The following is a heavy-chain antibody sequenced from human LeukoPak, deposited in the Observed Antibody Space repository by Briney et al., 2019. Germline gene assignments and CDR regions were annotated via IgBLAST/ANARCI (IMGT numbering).Heavy chain of an antibody. CDR1: GVSISSLNW. CDR2: IYHNGST. Sequence: PSETLSLTCAVSGVSISSLNWWSWVRQPPGKGLEWLGQIYHNGSTNYNPSLKSRVTISVDKSKKQFSLKLSSVTAADTAVYYCARLRKRGYSYGGLGYFDLWGRGTLVTVSS. J-gene: IGHJ2*01. D-gene: IGHD5-18*01. V-gene: IGHV4-4*02. CDR3: ARLRKRGYSYGGLGYFDL.